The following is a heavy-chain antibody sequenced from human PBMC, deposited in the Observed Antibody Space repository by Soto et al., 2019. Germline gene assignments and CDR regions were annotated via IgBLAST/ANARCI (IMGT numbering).Heavy chain of an antibody. D-gene: IGHD1-26*01. CDR2: IYYSDST. Sequence: SETLSLTCTVSGVSISGSRNYWGRIRQPPGRGLEWIGNIYYSDSTYYTPALKSRVTLSVDTSKNQFYLNLNSVTDDASAVSYCASGGIPPSGYAIVYDMDDWGQGTTVTVSS. V-gene: IGHV4-39*01. CDR3: ASGGIPPSGYAIVYDMDD. CDR1: GVSISGSRNY. J-gene: IGHJ6*02.